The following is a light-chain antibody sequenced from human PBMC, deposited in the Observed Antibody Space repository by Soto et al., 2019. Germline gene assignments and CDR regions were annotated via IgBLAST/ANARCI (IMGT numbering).Light chain of an antibody. V-gene: IGLV2-14*01. CDR2: EVT. Sequence: QSALTQPASVSGSPGQSIPVSCTGTSSDIGGHNYVSWSQQHPGKVPKLIIYEVTNRPSGVSNRFSGSKSGNTASLTVSGLQAEDEADYCCSSYTTASTVVFGGGTKVTVL. CDR3: SSYTTASTVV. CDR1: SSDIGGHNY. J-gene: IGLJ2*01.